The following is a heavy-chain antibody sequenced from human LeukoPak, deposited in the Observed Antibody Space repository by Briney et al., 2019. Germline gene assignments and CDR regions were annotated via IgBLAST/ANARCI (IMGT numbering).Heavy chain of an antibody. V-gene: IGHV1-18*01. CDR2: ISACNGNT. Sequence: ASVKVSCKASGYTFTSYGISWVRQAPGQGLKWMEWISACNGNTNYAQKLQGRVTMTTDTSTSTAYMELRSLRSDDTAVYYCAREPWSGYYADFDYWGQGTLVTVSS. D-gene: IGHD3-3*01. CDR1: GYTFTSYG. J-gene: IGHJ4*02. CDR3: AREPWSGYYADFDY.